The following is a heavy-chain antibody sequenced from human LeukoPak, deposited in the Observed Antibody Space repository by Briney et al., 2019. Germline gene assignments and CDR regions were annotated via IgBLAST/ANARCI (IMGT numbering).Heavy chain of an antibody. CDR1: GFTFSSYA. CDR3: AKSRARKEDSSGSIDF. CDR2: IAGSGGST. J-gene: IGHJ4*02. Sequence: GGSLRLSCAASGFTFSSYAMSWVRQAPGKGLEWVSAIAGSGGSTYYADSVKGRLTISRDNSKNTLYLQLSSLRAEDTAVYYCAKSRARKEDSSGSIDFWGQGTLVTVSS. D-gene: IGHD3-22*01. V-gene: IGHV3-23*01.